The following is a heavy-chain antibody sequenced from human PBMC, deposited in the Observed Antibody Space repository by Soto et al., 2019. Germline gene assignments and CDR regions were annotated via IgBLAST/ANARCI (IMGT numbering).Heavy chain of an antibody. Sequence: QLQLQESGPGLVKPSEHLSLPCPVSGGSISSSSYYWGWIRQPPGKGLEWIGRIDYSGSTYYNPSHKSRVTISVDTSKNQFSLKQRSVTAVDTAVYYCAKGPGLDYFDYWGQGPLVTVSS. CDR2: IDYSGST. CDR1: GGSISSSSYY. J-gene: IGHJ4*02. V-gene: IGHV4-39*01. CDR3: AKGPGLDYFDY. D-gene: IGHD1-1*01.